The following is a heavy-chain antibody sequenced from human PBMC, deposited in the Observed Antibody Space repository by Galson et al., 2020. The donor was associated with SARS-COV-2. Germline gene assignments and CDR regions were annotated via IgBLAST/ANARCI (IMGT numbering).Heavy chain of an antibody. CDR1: GGSVSSDY. D-gene: IGHD6-6*01. CDR3: ARDGRRYSSWSHVLDV. CDR2: ISSRGST. Sequence: ASETLSLTCTVSGGSVSSDYWSWIRQPPGKGLEWIGYISSRGSTNYNPSLKSRVTISVDTSKNQFSLNLNSVTAADTAVYYCARDGRRYSSWSHVLDVWGQGTTVTVSS. J-gene: IGHJ6*02. V-gene: IGHV4-59*02.